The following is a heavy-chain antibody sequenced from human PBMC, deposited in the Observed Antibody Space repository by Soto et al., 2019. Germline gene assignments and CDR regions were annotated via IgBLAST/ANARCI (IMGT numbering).Heavy chain of an antibody. Sequence: QVQLVESGGGVVQPGRSLRLSCAASGFSLTTYAMHWVRQAPGKGLEWVAVISYDGINKYYADSVKGRFTISRDRSKNTLYLQVNSLRREDTAVYYCAFLPPPEGAVNDYWGQGTLVTVSS. CDR1: GFSLTTYA. CDR3: AFLPPPEGAVNDY. D-gene: IGHD6-19*01. V-gene: IGHV3-30*03. J-gene: IGHJ4*02. CDR2: ISYDGINK.